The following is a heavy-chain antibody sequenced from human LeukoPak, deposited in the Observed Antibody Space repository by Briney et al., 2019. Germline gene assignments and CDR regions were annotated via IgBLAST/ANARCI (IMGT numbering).Heavy chain of an antibody. J-gene: IGHJ4*02. D-gene: IGHD1-26*01. CDR3: ASLYDIVGTTVDY. CDR2: IDPNTGGT. Sequence: ASVKVSCKPSGYTFTNYYIHWVRQAPGQGLGWMGRIDPNTGGTKSAKNFQGRVTMTRDTSISTAYMALSGLRSDDTAVYYCASLYDIVGTTVDYWGQGTLVTVSS. CDR1: GYTFTNYY. V-gene: IGHV1-2*06.